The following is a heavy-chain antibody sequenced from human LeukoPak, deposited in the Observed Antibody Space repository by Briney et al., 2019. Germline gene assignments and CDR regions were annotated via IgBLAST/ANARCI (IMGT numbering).Heavy chain of an antibody. CDR2: ISYDGSNK. CDR1: GFTFSSYA. Sequence: PGGSLRLSCAASGFTFSSYAMHWVRQAPGKGLEWVAVISYDGSNKYYADSVKGRFTISRDNSKNTLYLQMNSLRAEDTAVYYCARDPGGDTAMVTFDYWGQGTLVTVSS. J-gene: IGHJ4*02. D-gene: IGHD5-18*01. V-gene: IGHV3-30*04. CDR3: ARDPGGDTAMVTFDY.